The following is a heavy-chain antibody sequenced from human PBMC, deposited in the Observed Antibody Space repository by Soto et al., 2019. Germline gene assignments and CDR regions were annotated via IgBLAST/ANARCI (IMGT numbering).Heavy chain of an antibody. CDR2: ISSSGDYI. J-gene: IGHJ4*02. CDR3: ARADYCSGGSCYFDY. V-gene: IGHV3-21*01. Sequence: GGSLRLSCAASGFTLIDYTMNWVLQAPWKGLEWVSSISSSGDYIYYADSVKGRFTISRDNPKNTLYLQMNSLRAEDTAVYYCARADYCSGGSCYFDYWGQGTLVTVSS. CDR1: GFTLIDYT. D-gene: IGHD2-15*01.